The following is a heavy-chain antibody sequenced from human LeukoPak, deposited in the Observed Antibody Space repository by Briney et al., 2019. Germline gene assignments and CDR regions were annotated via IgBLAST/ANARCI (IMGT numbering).Heavy chain of an antibody. V-gene: IGHV3-64D*09. D-gene: IGHD6-13*01. CDR3: VKDLSAAGVPFHY. CDR1: GFTFSSYS. J-gene: IGHJ4*02. CDR2: ISSTGDTA. Sequence: PGGSLRLSCSASGFTFSSYSMHWVRQAPGRGLEYVSAISSTGDTAYYADSEKGKFTISRDNSKNSLYLQMSSLSAEDTAIYYRVKDLSAAGVPFHYWGQGTLVTVSS.